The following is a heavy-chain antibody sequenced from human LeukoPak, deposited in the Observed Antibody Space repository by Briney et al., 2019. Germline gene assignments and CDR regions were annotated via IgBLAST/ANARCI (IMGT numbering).Heavy chain of an antibody. J-gene: IGHJ4*02. CDR1: GFTFSSYE. CDR2: IKQDGSEK. V-gene: IGHV3-7*01. CDR3: AREGEGYSYGYDY. Sequence: GGSLRLSCAASGFTFSSYEMNWVRQAPGKGLEWVANIKQDGSEKYYVDSVKGRFTISRDNAKNSLYLQMNSLRAEDTAVYYCAREGEGYSYGYDYWGQGTLVTVSS. D-gene: IGHD5-18*01.